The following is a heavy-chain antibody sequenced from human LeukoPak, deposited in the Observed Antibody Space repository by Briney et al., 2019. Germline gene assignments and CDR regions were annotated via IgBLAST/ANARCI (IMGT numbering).Heavy chain of an antibody. CDR2: IYTSGST. CDR1: GGSISSYY. V-gene: IGHV4-4*07. D-gene: IGHD3-9*01. Sequence: SETLSLTCTVSGGSISSYYWSWIRQPAGKGLEWIGRIYTSGSTNYNPSLKSRVTMSVDTSKNQFSLKLSSVTAADTAVYYCARVAERTWLPYDAAFDIWGRGTMVTVSS. J-gene: IGHJ3*02. CDR3: ARVAERTWLPYDAAFDI.